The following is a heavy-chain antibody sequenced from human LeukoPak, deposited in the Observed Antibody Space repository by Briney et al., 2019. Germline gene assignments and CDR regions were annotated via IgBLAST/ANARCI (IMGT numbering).Heavy chain of an antibody. Sequence: PSETLSLTCTVSGGSISNYYWSWIRQPPGKGLEWIGYIYYSGSINYNPSLNDRVSISVDTSKNQFSLRLGSVTAADTAVYYCARLRIVGDTYAFDIWGQGTMVTVSS. CDR2: IYYSGSI. V-gene: IGHV4-59*01. J-gene: IGHJ3*02. CDR1: GGSISNYY. D-gene: IGHD1-26*01. CDR3: ARLRIVGDTYAFDI.